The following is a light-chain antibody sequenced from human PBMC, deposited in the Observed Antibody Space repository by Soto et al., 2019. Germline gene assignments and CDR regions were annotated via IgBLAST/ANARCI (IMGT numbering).Light chain of an antibody. Sequence: EIVLTQSPATLSSFPGDSCTLSYRASQYINTRLAWYQHRPGQAPRLLIYRTSLRAAGIPARFSASGSGTDFTLTISDVQPEDFALYYCHQRQSWPRTFGQGTKVDIK. CDR1: QYINTR. CDR3: HQRQSWPRT. J-gene: IGKJ1*01. CDR2: RTS. V-gene: IGKV3-11*01.